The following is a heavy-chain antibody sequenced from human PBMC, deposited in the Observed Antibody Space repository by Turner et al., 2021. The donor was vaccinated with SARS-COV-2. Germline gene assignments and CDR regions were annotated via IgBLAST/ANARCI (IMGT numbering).Heavy chain of an antibody. J-gene: IGHJ6*02. CDR3: ARGHVPAASNFYYYYYYGMDV. D-gene: IGHD2-2*01. Sequence: EVQLVESGGGLIQPGGSLRLSCAASGFTVSSNYMSGVRQAPGKGLEWVSVIYSGGSTYYADSVKGRFTISRDNSKNTLYLQMNSLRAEDTAVYYCARGHVPAASNFYYYYYYGMDVWGQGTTVTVSS. CDR2: IYSGGST. CDR1: GFTVSSNY. V-gene: IGHV3-53*01.